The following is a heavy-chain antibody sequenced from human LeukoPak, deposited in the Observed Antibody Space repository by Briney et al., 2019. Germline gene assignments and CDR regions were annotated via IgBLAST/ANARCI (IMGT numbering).Heavy chain of an antibody. CDR3: ASASXXGXWFDX. Sequence: ASVKVSCKASGGTFSSYAISWVRQAPGQGLEWMGGIIPIFGTANYAQKFQGRVTITADESTSTAYMELSSLRSEDTAVYYCASASXXGXWFDXWGXXTXXXVSS. D-gene: IGHD6-13*01. V-gene: IGHV1-69*13. CDR1: GGTFSSYA. J-gene: IGHJ5*02. CDR2: IIPIFGTA.